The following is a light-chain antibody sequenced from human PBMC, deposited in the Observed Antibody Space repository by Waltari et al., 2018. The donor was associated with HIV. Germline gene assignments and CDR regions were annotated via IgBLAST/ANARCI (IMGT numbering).Light chain of an antibody. V-gene: IGLV2-14*01. CDR1: SSDVGGYNY. CDR2: DVS. J-gene: IGLJ1*01. CDR3: QSYDDNTYV. Sequence: QSALTQPASVSGSPGQSITISCTGTSSDVGGYNYVSWYQQHPGKAPKLMIYDVSKRPSGVSNRVSGSKSGNTASLTISGLQAEDEADYFCQSYDDNTYVFGPGTRVTV.